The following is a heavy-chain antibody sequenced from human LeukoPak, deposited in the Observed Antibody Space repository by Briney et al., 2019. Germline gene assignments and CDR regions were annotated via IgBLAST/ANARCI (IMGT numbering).Heavy chain of an antibody. J-gene: IGHJ6*04. CDR1: GFTFSSYW. CDR3: ARDSGEDDYYYYGMDV. D-gene: IGHD3-10*01. CDR2: IKQDGSEK. Sequence: GGSLRLSCAASGFTFSSYWMSWVRQAPGKGLEWVANIKQDGSEKYYVDSVKGRFTISRDNAKNSLYLQMNSLRAEDTAVYYCARDSGEDDYYYYGMDVWGKGTTVTVSS. V-gene: IGHV3-7*03.